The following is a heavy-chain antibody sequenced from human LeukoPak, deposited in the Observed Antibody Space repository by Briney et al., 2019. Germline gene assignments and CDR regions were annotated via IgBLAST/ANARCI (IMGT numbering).Heavy chain of an antibody. CDR1: GFTFSNYA. D-gene: IGHD3-3*02. CDR3: ARGVTYIFDLDH. Sequence: PGGSLRLSCAASGFTFSNYAVHWVRQAPGKGLEWVAVISNDGGIIYYADSVKGRFTISRDNSKNTLYLQMNSLRPEDTAVYYCARGVTYIFDLDHWGQGTLVTVSS. V-gene: IGHV3-30*04. CDR2: ISNDGGII. J-gene: IGHJ4*02.